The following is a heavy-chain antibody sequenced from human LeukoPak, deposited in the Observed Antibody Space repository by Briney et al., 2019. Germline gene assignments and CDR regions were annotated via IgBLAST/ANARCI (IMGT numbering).Heavy chain of an antibody. D-gene: IGHD1-26*01. Sequence: GGSLRLSCAASGFTFSSYSMNWVRQAPGKGLEWVSSISSSSNYIYYADSVKGRFTISRDNAKNSLYLQMNSLRAKDTAVYYCAKDRGGSYIYYYYMDVWGKGTTVTVSS. CDR1: GFTFSSYS. V-gene: IGHV3-21*01. CDR2: ISSSSNYI. CDR3: AKDRGGSYIYYYYMDV. J-gene: IGHJ6*03.